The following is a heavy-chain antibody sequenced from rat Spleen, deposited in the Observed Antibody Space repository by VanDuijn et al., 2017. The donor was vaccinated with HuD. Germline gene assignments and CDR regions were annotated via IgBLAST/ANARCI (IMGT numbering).Heavy chain of an antibody. CDR1: GFTFSDYG. D-gene: IGHD5-1*01. Sequence: EVQLVESGGGFVQPGRSMKLSCAASGFTFSDYGMAWGRQAPTKGLEWVATISYGDSYGHSSTYYRDSVKGRFTISRDNTKSTLSLQMDSLRSEDTATYYCATVGPDWEFGYWGQGVMVTVSS. J-gene: IGHJ2*01. CDR2: ISYGDSYGHSST. V-gene: IGHV5-29*01. CDR3: ATVGPDWEFGY.